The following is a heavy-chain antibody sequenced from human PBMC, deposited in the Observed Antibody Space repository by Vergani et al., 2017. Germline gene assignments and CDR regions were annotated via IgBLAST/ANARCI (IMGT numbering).Heavy chain of an antibody. Sequence: QLQLQESDSRLVNPSQTLSLTCTLSGDAISRDTYSWNWVRQPPGKPLEWIGSVYYSGTTYYNPSLGGRVTMSIDKSKNHFSLTLTSVTAADSAFYFCARGQTGYSRDWSTDFFYMDVWGKGTTVTVSS. CDR2: VYYSGTT. CDR1: GDAISRDTYS. D-gene: IGHD3-3*01. J-gene: IGHJ6*03. V-gene: IGHV4-30-2*01. CDR3: ARGQTGYSRDWSTDFFYMDV.